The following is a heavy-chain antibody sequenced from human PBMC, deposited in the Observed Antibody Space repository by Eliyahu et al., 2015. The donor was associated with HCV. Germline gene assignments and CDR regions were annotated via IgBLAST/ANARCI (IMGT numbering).Heavy chain of an antibody. D-gene: IGHD2-21*02. V-gene: IGHV3-11*06. CDR1: GFTFSXYY. J-gene: IGHJ4*02. Sequence: QVQLVESGGGLVKPGGSLRLSCAASGFTFSXYYMSWIRQAPGKGLGWVSYISSSSSYTNYADSVKGRFTISRDNAKNSLYLQMNSLRAEDTAVYYCARNEYCGGDCATHGGDYWGQGTLVTVSS. CDR3: ARNEYCGGDCATHGGDY. CDR2: ISSSSSYT.